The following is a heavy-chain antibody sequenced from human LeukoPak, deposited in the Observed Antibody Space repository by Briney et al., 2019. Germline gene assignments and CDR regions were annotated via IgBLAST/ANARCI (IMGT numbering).Heavy chain of an antibody. CDR3: ASREYYYDSSGHTSGNWVDP. CDR1: GGSFSGYY. D-gene: IGHD3-22*01. Sequence: SETLSLTCAVYGGSFSGYYWSWIRQPPGKGLEWIGEINHSGSTNYNPSLKSRVTISVDTSRNQFSLKLSSVTAADTAVYYCASREYYYDSSGHTSGNWVDPWGQGTLVSVSS. CDR2: INHSGST. J-gene: IGHJ5*02. V-gene: IGHV4-34*01.